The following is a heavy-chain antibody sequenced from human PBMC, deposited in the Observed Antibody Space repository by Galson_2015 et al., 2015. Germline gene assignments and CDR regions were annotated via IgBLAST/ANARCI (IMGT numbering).Heavy chain of an antibody. J-gene: IGHJ5*02. V-gene: IGHV1-3*01. D-gene: IGHD3/OR15-3a*01. Sequence: SVKVSCKASGYTFTSYAMHWVRQAPGQRLEWMGWINAGNGNTKYSQKFQGRITITRDTSASTAYMELSSLRSEDTAVYYCARDPMDYNWFDPWGQGTLVTVSS. CDR3: ARDPMDYNWFDP. CDR1: GYTFTSYA. CDR2: INAGNGNT.